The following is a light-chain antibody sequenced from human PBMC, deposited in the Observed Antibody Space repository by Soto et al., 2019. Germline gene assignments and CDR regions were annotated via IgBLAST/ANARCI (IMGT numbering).Light chain of an antibody. V-gene: IGLV1-44*01. CDR3: AAWDDSLKSWV. Sequence: QSVLTQPPSASGTPGQRVTISCSGSSSNIGRNAVNWYQQLPGTVPKLLIYGNYQRPSGVPDRFSGSESATSASLAISGLQSEDEADYYCAAWDDSLKSWVFGGRTKLTVL. J-gene: IGLJ3*02. CDR1: SSNIGRNA. CDR2: GNY.